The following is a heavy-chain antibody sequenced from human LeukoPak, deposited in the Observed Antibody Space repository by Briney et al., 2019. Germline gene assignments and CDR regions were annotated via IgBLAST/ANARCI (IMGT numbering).Heavy chain of an antibody. CDR1: GFTFSSYE. V-gene: IGHV3-48*03. CDR3: VTRGSYGGNPTNIDY. Sequence: PGGSLRLSCAASGFTFSSYEMNWVRQAPGKGLEWVSYISSSGSTIYYADSVKGRFTISRDNAKNSLYLQMNSLRAEDTAVYYCVTRGSYGGNPTNIDYWGQGTLVTVSS. D-gene: IGHD4-23*01. CDR2: ISSSGSTI. J-gene: IGHJ4*02.